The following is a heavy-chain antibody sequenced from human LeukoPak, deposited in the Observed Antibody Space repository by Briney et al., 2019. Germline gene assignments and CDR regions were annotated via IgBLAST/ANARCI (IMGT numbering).Heavy chain of an antibody. Sequence: SETLSLTCTVSGGSISSSSYYWGWIRQPPGKGLEWIGSIYYSGSTYYNPSLKSRVTISVDTSKNQFSLKLSSVTAADTAVYYCAREWDYGFDVSSSYPLDYWGQGTLVTASS. D-gene: IGHD6-6*01. CDR3: AREWDYGFDVSSSYPLDY. V-gene: IGHV4-39*07. CDR1: GGSISSSSYY. CDR2: IYYSGST. J-gene: IGHJ4*02.